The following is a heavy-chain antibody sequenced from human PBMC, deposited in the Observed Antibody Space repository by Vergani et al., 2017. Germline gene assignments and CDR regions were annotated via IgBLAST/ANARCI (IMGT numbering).Heavy chain of an antibody. Sequence: QVQLQESGPGLVKPSETLSLTCIVSGGSISSYYWTWIRQPPGKGLEWIGYIYYRGSTNYNPSLKSRVTISVDTSKNQFSMKLSSVTTADTAWYFCARGMPAGLASWGQEPWSPSPQ. CDR1: GGSISSYY. D-gene: IGHD3-16*01. V-gene: IGHV4-59*01. CDR2: IYYRGST. CDR3: ARGMPAGLAS. J-gene: IGHJ5*01.